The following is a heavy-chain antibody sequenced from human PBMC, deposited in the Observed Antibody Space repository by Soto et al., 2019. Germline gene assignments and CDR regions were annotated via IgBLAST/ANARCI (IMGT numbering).Heavy chain of an antibody. D-gene: IGHD3-22*01. V-gene: IGHV3-33*01. CDR1: GFTFRTYG. J-gene: IGHJ3*02. Sequence: QVQLVDSGGGVVQPGGSLRLSCAASGFTFRTYGMQWVRQAPGKGLEWVAVIWSNGINKYYVASVEGRFTISRDNSKNTLSLEMNSLRVEDTAVYYCVRERAAYDGFDIWGQGTVVTVS. CDR3: VRERAAYDGFDI. CDR2: IWSNGINK.